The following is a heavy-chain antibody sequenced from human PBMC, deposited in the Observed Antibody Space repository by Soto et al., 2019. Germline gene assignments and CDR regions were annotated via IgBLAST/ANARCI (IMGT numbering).Heavy chain of an antibody. J-gene: IGHJ3*02. V-gene: IGHV3-30*03. Sequence: QVQLVESGGGVVQPGRSLRLSGAASGFTFSTYAMHWVRQAPGKGLEWVAVISYDGSNKYYTDSVKGRFTISRDNSKNTLYLQLNSLRAEDTAVYYCAQVRGSNYHDAFDIWGQGTMVTVSS. CDR2: ISYDGSNK. CDR1: GFTFSTYA. D-gene: IGHD1-26*01. CDR3: AQVRGSNYHDAFDI.